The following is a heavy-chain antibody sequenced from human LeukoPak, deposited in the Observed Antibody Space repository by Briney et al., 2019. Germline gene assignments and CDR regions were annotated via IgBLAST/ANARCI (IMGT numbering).Heavy chain of an antibody. J-gene: IGHJ4*02. CDR2: ISNNGGYT. D-gene: IGHD2-15*01. CDR3: AKQLGYCSDGSCYFPY. CDR1: GCTFSSSA. V-gene: IGHV3-23*01. Sequence: GGSLRLSCAASGCTFSSSAMSWVRQAPGKGLEWVSAISNNGGYTYYADSVQGRFTISRDNSKSTLCLQMNSLIAEDTAVYYCAKQLGYCSDGSCYFPYWGQGTLVTVSS.